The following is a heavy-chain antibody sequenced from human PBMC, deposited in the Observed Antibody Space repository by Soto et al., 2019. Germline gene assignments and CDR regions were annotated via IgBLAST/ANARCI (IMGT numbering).Heavy chain of an antibody. J-gene: IGHJ6*02. CDR1: GFTFSSYG. D-gene: IGHD5-18*01. Sequence: GGSLRLSCAASGFTFSSYGMHRVRQAPGKGLEWVAVIWYDGSNKYYADSVKGRFTISRDNSKNTLYLQMNSLRAEDTAVYYCARDAKPRIQLYGMDVWGQGTTVTVSS. CDR2: IWYDGSNK. CDR3: ARDAKPRIQLYGMDV. V-gene: IGHV3-33*01.